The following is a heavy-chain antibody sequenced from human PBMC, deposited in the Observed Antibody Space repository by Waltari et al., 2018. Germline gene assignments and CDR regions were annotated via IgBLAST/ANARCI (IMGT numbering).Heavy chain of an antibody. CDR1: GYSPTESA. CDR3: TRDRVGYCSGGTCYSRWFDP. D-gene: IGHD2-15*01. V-gene: IGHV1-24*01. J-gene: IGHJ5*02. CDR2: FDPEYGEA. Sequence: QVQLVQSGAEVKKPGASVKVSCRVSGYSPTESALPLVRQAPGKGLEWLGGFDPEYGEAVYAQEFQGRVTMTEDTSKDTAYMELSSLTYEDTAVYYCTRDRVGYCSGGTCYSRWFDPWGQGTLVTVSS.